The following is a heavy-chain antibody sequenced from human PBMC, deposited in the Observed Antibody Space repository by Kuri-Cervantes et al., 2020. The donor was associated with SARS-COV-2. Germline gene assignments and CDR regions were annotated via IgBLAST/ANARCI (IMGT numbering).Heavy chain of an antibody. J-gene: IGHJ6*03. CDR1: GGTFSSYA. CDR3: ARFSRQGVRATTKVNYYYYYMDV. V-gene: IGHV1-69*13. Sequence: SVKVSCKASGGTFSSYAISWVRQAPGQGLERMGGIIPIFGTANYAQKFQGRVTITADESTSTAYMELSSLRSEDTAVYYCARFSRQGVRATTKVNYYYYYMDVWGKGTTVTVSS. D-gene: IGHD1-26*01. CDR2: IIPIFGTA.